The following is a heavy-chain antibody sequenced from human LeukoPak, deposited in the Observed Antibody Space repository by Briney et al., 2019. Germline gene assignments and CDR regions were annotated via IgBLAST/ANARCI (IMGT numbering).Heavy chain of an antibody. Sequence: ASVKVSCKASGYTFTGYYMHWVRQAPGQGLEWMGWINPNSGDTKYAQKFQGRVTMTRDTSISTAYMELSRLRSDDTGVYYCARDTTMITYWFDPWGQGTLVTVSS. V-gene: IGHV1-2*02. CDR1: GYTFTGYY. J-gene: IGHJ5*02. D-gene: IGHD5-18*01. CDR2: INPNSGDT. CDR3: ARDTTMITYWFDP.